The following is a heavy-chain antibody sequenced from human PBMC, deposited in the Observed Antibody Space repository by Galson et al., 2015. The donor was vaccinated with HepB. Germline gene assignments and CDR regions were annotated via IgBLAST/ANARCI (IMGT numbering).Heavy chain of an antibody. Sequence: SVKVSCKASGFTFTSSAVQWVRQARGQRLEWIGWIVVGSGNTNYAQKFQERVTITRDTSISTAYMELSRLRSDDTAVYYCARGPRIAAAGTLAYWGQGTLVTVSS. V-gene: IGHV1-58*01. D-gene: IGHD6-13*01. CDR3: ARGPRIAAAGTLAY. CDR1: GFTFTSSA. J-gene: IGHJ4*02. CDR2: IVVGSGNT.